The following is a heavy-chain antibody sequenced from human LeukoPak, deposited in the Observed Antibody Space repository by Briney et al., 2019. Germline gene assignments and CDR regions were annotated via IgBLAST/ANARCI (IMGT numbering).Heavy chain of an antibody. V-gene: IGHV4-59*01. J-gene: IGHJ6*03. CDR1: GGSISSYY. D-gene: IGHD1-26*01. CDR2: IYYSGST. Sequence: SETLSLTCTVSGGSISSYYWSWIRQPPGKGLEWIGYIYYSGSTNYNPSLKSRVTISVDTSKNQFSLKLSSVTAADTAVYYRARGPSLLQGRRYYYYMDVWGKGTTVTVSS. CDR3: ARGPSLLQGRRYYYYMDV.